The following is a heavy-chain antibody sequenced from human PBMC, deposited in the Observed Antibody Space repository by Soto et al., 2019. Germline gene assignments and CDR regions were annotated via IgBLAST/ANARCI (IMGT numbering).Heavy chain of an antibody. D-gene: IGHD6-13*01. CDR3: ERSTGIAGYSITWYHLAGDY. CDR2: ISHDGDTQ. J-gene: IGHJ4*02. Sequence: GVSLRLSCVASRFTFSNHAMHWVRQAPGKGLDWVAVISHDGDTQYYADSVKGRFTISRDNSKNTLYLQMNSLRTEDTAVYYCERSTGIAGYSITWYHLAGDYWGQGTLVTVSS. V-gene: IGHV3-30-3*01. CDR1: RFTFSNHA.